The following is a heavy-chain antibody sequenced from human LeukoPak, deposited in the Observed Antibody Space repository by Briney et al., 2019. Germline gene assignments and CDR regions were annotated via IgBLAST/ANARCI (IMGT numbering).Heavy chain of an antibody. CDR2: ISYSGRT. J-gene: IGHJ4*02. D-gene: IGHD3-16*02. CDR1: GGSISSYY. V-gene: IGHV4-59*01. Sequence: NPSETLSLTCPVSGGSISSYYWSWIRQPPGKGLEWIGYISYSGRTNYNPSLKSRVTISVDTSKNQLSLKLNSVTAADTAVYYCARYIWGSYPTFEDYWGQGSLVTVSS. CDR3: ARYIWGSYPTFEDY.